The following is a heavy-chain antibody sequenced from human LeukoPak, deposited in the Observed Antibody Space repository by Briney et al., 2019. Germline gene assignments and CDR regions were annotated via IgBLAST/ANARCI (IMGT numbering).Heavy chain of an antibody. CDR1: GFMFSSNG. CDR3: ARTTYYDDTRDYYLDY. CDR2: ITGSGGNT. D-gene: IGHD3-22*01. Sequence: GGTLRLSCAASGFMFSSNGMSWVRQAPGKGLEWVSTITGSGGNTYCAASVKGRFTISRDNSKNTLYLQMNSLRAEDTAVYYCARTTYYDDTRDYYLDYWGQGTLVTVSS. J-gene: IGHJ4*02. V-gene: IGHV3-23*01.